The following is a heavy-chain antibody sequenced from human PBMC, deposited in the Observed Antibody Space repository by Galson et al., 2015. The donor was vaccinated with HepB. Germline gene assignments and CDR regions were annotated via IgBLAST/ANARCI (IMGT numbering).Heavy chain of an antibody. V-gene: IGHV3-48*02. J-gene: IGHJ4*02. D-gene: IGHD2-8*02. Sequence: SLRLSCAASGFIFSDYSMCWVRQAPGKGLEWISYISSSSSIIYYADSVKGRFTISRDNARNSLYLQMHSLRDEDTAVYYCAGYCTGGSCNSGHGYWGQGTLVTISS. CDR2: ISSSSSII. CDR3: AGYCTGGSCNSGHGY. CDR1: GFIFSDYS.